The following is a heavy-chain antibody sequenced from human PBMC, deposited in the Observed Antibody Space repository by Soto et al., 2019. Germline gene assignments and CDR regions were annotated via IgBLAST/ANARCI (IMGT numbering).Heavy chain of an antibody. D-gene: IGHD6-13*01. V-gene: IGHV4-59*01. CDR3: ASSNIAAAGFYYYGMDV. CDR2: IYYSGST. CDR1: GGSISSYY. J-gene: IGHJ6*04. Sequence: SETLSVTCTVSGGSISSYYWSWIRQPPGKGLEWIGYIYYSGSTNYNPSLKSRVTISVDTSKNQFSLKLSSVTAADTAVYYCASSNIAAAGFYYYGMDVWGTGTTVTVSS.